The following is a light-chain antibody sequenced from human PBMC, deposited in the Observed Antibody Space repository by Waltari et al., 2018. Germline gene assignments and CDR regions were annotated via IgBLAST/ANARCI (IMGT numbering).Light chain of an antibody. CDR3: QNHERLPAT. CDR1: QSIGRY. J-gene: IGKJ1*01. CDR2: AAS. V-gene: IGKV3-20*01. Sequence: VVLTQSPGTLSLSPGERATLSCRASQSIGRYLVWYQQRPGQAPKLLIYAASTRSTGIPDRFSGSGSVTDFTLTISRREPEDFAVYYCQNHERLPATFGQGTKVEIK.